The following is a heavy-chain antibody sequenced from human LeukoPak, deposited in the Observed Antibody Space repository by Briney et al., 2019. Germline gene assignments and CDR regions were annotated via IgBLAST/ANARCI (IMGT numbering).Heavy chain of an antibody. V-gene: IGHV4-59*12. Sequence: SETLSLTCTVSGGSISSYYWSWIRQPPGKGLEWIGYIYYSGSTNYNPSLKSRVTISVDTSKNQFSLKLSSVTAADTAVYYCARVRGLIVAIDYWGQGTLVTVSS. D-gene: IGHD5-12*01. J-gene: IGHJ4*02. CDR3: ARVRGLIVAIDY. CDR1: GGSISSYY. CDR2: IYYSGST.